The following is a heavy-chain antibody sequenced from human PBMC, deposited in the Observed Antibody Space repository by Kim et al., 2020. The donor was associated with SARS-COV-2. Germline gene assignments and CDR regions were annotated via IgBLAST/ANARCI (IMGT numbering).Heavy chain of an antibody. D-gene: IGHD3-22*01. Sequence: SETLSLTCAVYGGSFSGYYWSWIRQPPGKGLEWIGEINHSGSTNYNPSLKSRVTISVDTSKNQFSLKLSSVTAADTAVYYCARRYYYASSAFDIWGQGTMVTVSS. CDR2: INHSGST. CDR3: ARRYYYASSAFDI. V-gene: IGHV4-34*01. J-gene: IGHJ3*02. CDR1: GGSFSGYY.